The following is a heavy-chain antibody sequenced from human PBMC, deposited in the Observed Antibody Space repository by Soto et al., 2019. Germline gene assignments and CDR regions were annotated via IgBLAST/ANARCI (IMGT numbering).Heavy chain of an antibody. CDR1: GASLSRYY. Sequence: PSETLSLTCNVSGASLSRYYWSWIRQPPGKGLEWIGRIYATGDTDYNPSLKSRISMSVDMSKKQFSLTPRSVTAADTAIYYCVRDGTKNLRDRFEPWGRGILVTVSS. J-gene: IGHJ5*02. V-gene: IGHV4-4*07. D-gene: IGHD1-26*01. CDR2: IYATGDT. CDR3: VRDGTKNLRDRFEP.